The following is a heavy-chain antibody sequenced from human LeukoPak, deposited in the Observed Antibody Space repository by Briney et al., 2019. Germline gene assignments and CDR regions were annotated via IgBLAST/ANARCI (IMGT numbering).Heavy chain of an antibody. CDR1: GYILTNYY. V-gene: IGHV1-46*01. Sequence: GASVKVSCKASGYILTNYYIHWVRQAPGQGLECMGIINPSGGSTSYAQKFQGRVTMTRDMSTSTVYMELSSLRSEDTAVYYCAKDSAYYYDSSGYLLRVNWYFDLWGRGTLVTVSS. CDR3: AKDSAYYYDSSGYLLRVNWYFDL. J-gene: IGHJ2*01. CDR2: INPSGGST. D-gene: IGHD3-22*01.